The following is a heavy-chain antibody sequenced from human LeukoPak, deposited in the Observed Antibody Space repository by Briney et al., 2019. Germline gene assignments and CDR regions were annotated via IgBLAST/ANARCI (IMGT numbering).Heavy chain of an antibody. D-gene: IGHD4-23*01. CDR2: ISYDGSNK. CDR1: GFTFSDYA. CDR3: AAGGGNSALIFDY. Sequence: GGSLRLSCAASGFTFSDYAMTWVRQAPGKGLEWVAVISYDGSNKYYADSVKGRFTISRDNSKNTLYLQMNSLRAEDTAVYYCAAGGGNSALIFDYWGQGTLVTVSS. V-gene: IGHV3-30*03. J-gene: IGHJ4*02.